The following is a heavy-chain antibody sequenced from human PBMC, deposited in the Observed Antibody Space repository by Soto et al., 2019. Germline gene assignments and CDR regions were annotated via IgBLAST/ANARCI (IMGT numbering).Heavy chain of an antibody. CDR2: INTRGTTI. Sequence: EVQLVESGGGVVQPGGSLSLSCAASGFTFRPYEMNWVRQAPGKGLAWVSYINTRGTTIYYADSVKGRFTISRDNAKNSLFLQMDSLRAEDTAVYYCVREVMVITSPFDYWGQGTLVTVSS. D-gene: IGHD3-22*01. V-gene: IGHV3-48*03. CDR3: VREVMVITSPFDY. J-gene: IGHJ4*02. CDR1: GFTFRPYE.